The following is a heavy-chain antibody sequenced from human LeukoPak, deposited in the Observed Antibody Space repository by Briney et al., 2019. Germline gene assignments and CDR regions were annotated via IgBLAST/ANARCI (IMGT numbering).Heavy chain of an antibody. D-gene: IGHD3-16*01. CDR2: ISWDGGST. J-gene: IGHJ4*02. V-gene: IGHV3-43*01. CDR1: GFTFDDYS. CDR3: AKDRGGVDY. Sequence: PGGSLRLSCAASGFTFDDYSMHWVSQGPGKGLEWVSVISWDGGSTSYADSVKGRFTISRDNSKNSLYLQMNSMRSEDSALYYCAKDRGGVDYWGQGTLVTVSS.